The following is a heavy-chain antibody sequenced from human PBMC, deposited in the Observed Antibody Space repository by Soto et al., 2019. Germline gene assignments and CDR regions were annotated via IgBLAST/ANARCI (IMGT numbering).Heavy chain of an antibody. D-gene: IGHD3-3*01. Sequence: QLHLVQSGAVVKKPGASVTVSCSASGYPVTAYYMHWVRQAPGRGLEWMGGINPATGAAKYTQTFQGRVTMTRDTSTSTVFMELGGLTSEDTDVFYCARGGGVGVAGSAAFDMWGQGTLVTVSS. CDR3: ARGGGVGVAGSAAFDM. CDR2: INPATGAA. J-gene: IGHJ3*02. CDR1: GYPVTAYY. V-gene: IGHV1-2*02.